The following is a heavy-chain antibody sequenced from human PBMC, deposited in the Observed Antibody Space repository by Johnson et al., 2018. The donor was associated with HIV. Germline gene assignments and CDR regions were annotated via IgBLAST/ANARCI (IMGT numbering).Heavy chain of an antibody. Sequence: VQLVESGGALVQPGGSLKLSCAASGFTFSKYAMSWVRQAPGKGLEWVSAFSVSGAGSYYADSVKGRFTISRDNSKNTLYLQMSSLRAEDTAVYYCAKKGPYYYDSSGWGAFDIWGQGTMVTVSS. J-gene: IGHJ3*02. CDR2: FSVSGAGS. CDR3: AKKGPYYYDSSGWGAFDI. V-gene: IGHV3-23*04. CDR1: GFTFSKYA. D-gene: IGHD3-22*01.